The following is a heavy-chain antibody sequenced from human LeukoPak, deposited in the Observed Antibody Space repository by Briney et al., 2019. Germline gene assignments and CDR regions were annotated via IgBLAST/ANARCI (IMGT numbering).Heavy chain of an antibody. CDR3: ARVMREWLFATDY. CDR2: IKQDGGEK. CDR1: GFTVSSNH. D-gene: IGHD3-3*01. J-gene: IGHJ4*02. V-gene: IGHV3-7*03. Sequence: GGSLRLSCAASGFTVSSNHMSWVRQAPGKGLEWVANIKQDGGEKYYVDSVKGRFTISRDNAKNSLYLQMNSLRAEDTAVYYCARVMREWLFATDYWGQGTLVTVSS.